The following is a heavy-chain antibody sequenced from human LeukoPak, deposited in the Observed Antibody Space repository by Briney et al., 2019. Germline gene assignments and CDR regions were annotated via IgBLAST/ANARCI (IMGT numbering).Heavy chain of an antibody. CDR1: GFTFSSYS. CDR3: ASVRVAGSGY. CDR2: ISSSSSYI. V-gene: IGHV3-21*01. D-gene: IGHD3-10*01. J-gene: IGHJ4*02. Sequence: GGSLRLSCAASGFTFSSYSMNWVRQAPGKGLEWVSSISSSSSYIYYADSVKGRFTISRDNAKNSLDLQMNSLRAEDTAVYYCASVRVAGSGYWGQGTLVTVSS.